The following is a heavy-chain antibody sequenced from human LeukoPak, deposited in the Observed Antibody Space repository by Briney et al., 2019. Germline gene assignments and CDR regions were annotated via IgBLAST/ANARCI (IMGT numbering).Heavy chain of an antibody. J-gene: IGHJ4*02. CDR3: ARMEREIRKVHYYGSGSYYNGDY. V-gene: IGHV3-30*02. Sequence: GGSLRLSCAASGFTFSSYGMHWVRQAPGKGLEWVAFIRYDGSNKYYADSVKGRFTISRDNSKNTLYLQMNSLRAEDTAVYYCARMEREIRKVHYYGSGSYYNGDYWGQGTLVTVSS. CDR2: IRYDGSNK. D-gene: IGHD3-10*01. CDR1: GFTFSSYG.